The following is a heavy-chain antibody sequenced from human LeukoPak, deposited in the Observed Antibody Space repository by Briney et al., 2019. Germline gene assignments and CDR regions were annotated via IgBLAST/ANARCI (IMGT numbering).Heavy chain of an antibody. CDR3: AKGNPYYDY. CDR2: IYTTGST. D-gene: IGHD3-22*01. J-gene: IGHJ4*02. V-gene: IGHV4-39*07. Sequence: SETLSLTCTVSGGSISSNNYYWGWIRQPPGKGLEWIGNIYTTGSTYYSPSLKSRVLISLDTSENQFSLTLTSLTAADTAVYYCAKGNPYYDYWGQGTLVTVSS. CDR1: GGSISSNNYY.